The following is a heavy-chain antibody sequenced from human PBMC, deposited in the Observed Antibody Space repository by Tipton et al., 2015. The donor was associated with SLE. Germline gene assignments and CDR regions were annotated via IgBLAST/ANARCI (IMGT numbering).Heavy chain of an antibody. CDR1: GYSITSNNY. J-gene: IGHJ4*02. D-gene: IGHD6-13*01. V-gene: IGHV4-38-2*02. CDR2: IHHDGAT. Sequence: TLSLTCTVSGYSITSNNYWGWIRQPPGKGLEWIGSIHHDGATYYNPSLKSRVTLSMDTFKSQFSLKLSSVTATDTAVYYCTKDAASWSRDYWGQGTLVTVSS. CDR3: TKDAASWSRDY.